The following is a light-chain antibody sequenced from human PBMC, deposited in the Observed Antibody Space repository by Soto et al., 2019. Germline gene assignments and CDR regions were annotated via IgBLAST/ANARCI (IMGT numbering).Light chain of an antibody. J-gene: IGLJ3*02. Sequence: QSVLTQPASVSGSPGQSITISCTGTSSDIGVYDFVSWYQHHPGKAPKLMIYDVINRPLGVSDRFSGSKSGNTASLTISGLQAEDEADYYCSSYTRSSTVVFGGGTKVTVL. CDR1: SSDIGVYDF. V-gene: IGLV2-14*03. CDR2: DVI. CDR3: SSYTRSSTVV.